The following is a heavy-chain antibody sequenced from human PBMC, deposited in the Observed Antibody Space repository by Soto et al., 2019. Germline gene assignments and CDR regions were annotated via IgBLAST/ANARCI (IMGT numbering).Heavy chain of an antibody. CDR2: ISSSSSTI. J-gene: IGHJ6*04. V-gene: IGHV3-48*01. D-gene: IGHD2-8*01. Sequence: GGSLRLSCAASGFTFSDYSMNWVRQAPGKGLEWVSHISSSSSTIFYADSVKGRFTIARDNGKNSLFLQMNSLRAEDTAVYYCARDMVYDSTPSMVWGKGTTVTVPS. CDR1: GFTFSDYS. CDR3: ARDMVYDSTPSMV.